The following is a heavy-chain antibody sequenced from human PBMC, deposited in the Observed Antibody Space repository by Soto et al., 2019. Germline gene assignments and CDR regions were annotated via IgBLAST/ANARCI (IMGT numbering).Heavy chain of an antibody. V-gene: IGHV4-59*04. CDR1: GGSISGSY. Sequence: SETLSLTCSVSGGSISGSYWSWIRQSPGKGLEWIGSIYYSGSTYYNPSLKSRVTISVDTSKNQFSLKLSSVTAADTAVYYCARRIQGNYGRDDAFDIWGQGTVVTVSS. J-gene: IGHJ3*02. CDR2: IYYSGST. CDR3: ARRIQGNYGRDDAFDI. D-gene: IGHD4-17*01.